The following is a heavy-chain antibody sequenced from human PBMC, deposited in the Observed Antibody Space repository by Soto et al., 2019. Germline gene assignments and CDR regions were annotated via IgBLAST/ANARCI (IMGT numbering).Heavy chain of an antibody. Sequence: SVKVSCKASGGTFSSYTISWVRQAPGQGLEWMGRIIPILGIANYAQKFQGRVTITADKSTSTAYMELSSLRSEDTAVYYCARDWMDEKQYYYYYGMDVWGQGTTVTVSS. CDR3: ARDWMDEKQYYYYYGMDV. CDR2: IIPILGIA. D-gene: IGHD2-2*03. V-gene: IGHV1-69*04. CDR1: GGTFSSYT. J-gene: IGHJ6*02.